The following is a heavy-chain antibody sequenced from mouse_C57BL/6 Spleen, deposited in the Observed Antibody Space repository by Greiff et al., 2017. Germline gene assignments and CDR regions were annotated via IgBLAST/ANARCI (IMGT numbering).Heavy chain of an antibody. J-gene: IGHJ1*03. CDR1: GFTFSDYG. D-gene: IGHD1-1*01. CDR3: AKVKKNYGYWYFDV. Sequence: EVKLVESGGGLVKPGGSLKLSCAASGFTFSDYGMHWVRQAPEKGLEWVAYISSGSSTIYYADTVKGRFTISRDNAKNTLFLQMTSLRSEDTAMYYCAKVKKNYGYWYFDVWGTGTTVTVSS. V-gene: IGHV5-17*01. CDR2: ISSGSSTI.